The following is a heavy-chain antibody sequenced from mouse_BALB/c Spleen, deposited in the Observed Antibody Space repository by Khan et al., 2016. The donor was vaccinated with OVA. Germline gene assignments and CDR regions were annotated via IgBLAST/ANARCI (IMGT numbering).Heavy chain of an antibody. Sequence: QMQLEESGAELARPGASVKMSCKASGYTFTTYTMHWVQQRPGQGLEWIGYINPSNGYTNYNQKFKDKSTLTADKSSRTAYMQLSSLTSDYSAVYYCASEAAIYKCDGWLSYWGQGTMVTVSA. CDR3: ASEAAIYKCDGWLSY. CDR1: GYTFTTYT. J-gene: IGHJ3*01. V-gene: IGHV1-4*01. CDR2: INPSNGYT. D-gene: IGHD2-14*01.